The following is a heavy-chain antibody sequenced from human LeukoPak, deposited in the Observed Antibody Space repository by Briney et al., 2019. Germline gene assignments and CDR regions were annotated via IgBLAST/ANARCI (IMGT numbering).Heavy chain of an antibody. J-gene: IGHJ4*02. CDR1: GYTFTGYY. CDR3: ARDGMDSYDSSGYYPIDY. CDR2: INPNSGGT. Sequence: ASVKVSCKASGYTFTGYYMHCVRRAPGQGLEWMGWINPNSGGTNYAQKFQGRVTMTRDTSISTAYMELSRLRSDDTAVYYCARDGMDSYDSSGYYPIDYWGQGTLVTVSS. D-gene: IGHD3-22*01. V-gene: IGHV1-2*02.